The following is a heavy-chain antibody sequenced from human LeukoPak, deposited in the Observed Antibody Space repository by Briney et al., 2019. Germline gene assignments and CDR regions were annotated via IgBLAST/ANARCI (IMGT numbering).Heavy chain of an antibody. CDR1: GGSISGSSYY. CDR2: TYTSGST. V-gene: IGHV4-61*02. J-gene: IGHJ3*02. D-gene: IGHD3-22*01. CDR3: ARGSHDSSGYPRRVYDAFDI. Sequence: SETLSLTCTVSGGSISGSSYYWSWIRQPAGKGLEWIGRTYTSGSTNYNPSLQSRVTISLDTSKNQFSLKMSSVAAADTAVYYCARGSHDSSGYPRRVYDAFDIWGQGTMVTVSS.